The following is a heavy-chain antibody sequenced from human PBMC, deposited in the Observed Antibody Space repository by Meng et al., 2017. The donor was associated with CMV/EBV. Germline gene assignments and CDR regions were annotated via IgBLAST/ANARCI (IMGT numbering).Heavy chain of an antibody. V-gene: IGHV4-31*03. CDR2: SYYTGA. D-gene: IGHD3-10*01. CDR1: GGPIKNPNYY. Sequence: SETLSLTCTVSGGPIKNPNYYWSWNRHQPGKGLEWLGYSYYTGAYYNPSLASRIFISLDSSSNRYSLTLRAVTAADTALYFCARMRGSGSEDYWSPGTLVTVSS. J-gene: IGHJ4*02. CDR3: ARMRGSGSEDY.